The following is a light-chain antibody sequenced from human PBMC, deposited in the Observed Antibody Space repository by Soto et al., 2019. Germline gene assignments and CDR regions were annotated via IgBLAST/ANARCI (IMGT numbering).Light chain of an antibody. CDR1: QIVNTFY. CDR2: GAS. V-gene: IGKV3-20*01. Sequence: EVVLSQSPGTLSLSPGESATLSCRASQIVNTFYLAWYQQKPGQAPRLLIYGASSRATGIPDRFSGSGSGTDFTLTSSRLEPEDFAVYYCQQYSSWVWTFGQGTKVDIK. J-gene: IGKJ1*01. CDR3: QQYSSWVWT.